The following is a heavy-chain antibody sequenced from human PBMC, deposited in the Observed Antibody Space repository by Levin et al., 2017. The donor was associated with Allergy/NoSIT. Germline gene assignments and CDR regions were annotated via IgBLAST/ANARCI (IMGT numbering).Heavy chain of an antibody. V-gene: IGHV5-51*01. J-gene: IGHJ4*02. Sequence: ASVKVSCKGSGYIFTTHWIGWVRQMPGKGLEWMGIIYAGDSNTRYSPSFQGQVTISVDKSISTAYLQWSSLKASDTAMYYCARRYCTGFTCFPFDYWGQGTLVTVSS. D-gene: IGHD2-8*02. CDR3: ARRYCTGFTCFPFDY. CDR2: IYAGDSNT. CDR1: GYIFTTHW.